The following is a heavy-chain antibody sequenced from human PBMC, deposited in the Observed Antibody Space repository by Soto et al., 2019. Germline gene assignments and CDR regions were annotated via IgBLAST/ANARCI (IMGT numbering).Heavy chain of an antibody. D-gene: IGHD2-21*01. CDR1: GFPFSTYS. V-gene: IGHV3-48*02. Sequence: GGSLRLSCAASGFPFSTYSMNWVRQAPGKGLEWVSYISYPRSTIYYADSVKGRFTISRDNAKNSLFLQMNSLRDEDTAVYYGARASGLAGPFDPWGQGTMVTVSS. CDR2: ISYPRSTI. J-gene: IGHJ5*02. CDR3: ARASGLAGPFDP.